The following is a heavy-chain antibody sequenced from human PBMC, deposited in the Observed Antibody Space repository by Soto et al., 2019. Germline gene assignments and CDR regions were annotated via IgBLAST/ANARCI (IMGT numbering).Heavy chain of an antibody. CDR2: ISDSGCT. V-gene: IGHV4-59*08. Sequence: QVQLQESGPGLVQPSETLSLTCTVSAGSIKSFYWSWIRQPPGKGLEWIGYISDSGCTNYNPSLRSRVTISLDTSRNQFSLKLSSVTAADTAVYYCARTYSGYYFDYWGQGTLVTVSS. CDR3: ARTYSGYYFDY. J-gene: IGHJ4*02. D-gene: IGHD5-12*01. CDR1: AGSIKSFY.